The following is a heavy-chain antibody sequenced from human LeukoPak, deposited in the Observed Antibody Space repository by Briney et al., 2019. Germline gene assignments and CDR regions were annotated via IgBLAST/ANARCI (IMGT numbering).Heavy chain of an antibody. D-gene: IGHD2/OR15-2a*01. J-gene: IGHJ6*03. CDR2: LSYDGRYQ. V-gene: IGHV3-30*04. CDR1: GFNFSRYP. CDR3: ARDWCSTTVCFVVSAYMDV. Sequence: GGSLRLSCEPSGFNFSRYPMHWVRQAPGKGLEWVALLSYDGRYQYYADSVKGRFTISRDISKNTLYLEMNRLRPEDTAVYYCARDWCSTTVCFVVSAYMDVWGKGTTVTVSS.